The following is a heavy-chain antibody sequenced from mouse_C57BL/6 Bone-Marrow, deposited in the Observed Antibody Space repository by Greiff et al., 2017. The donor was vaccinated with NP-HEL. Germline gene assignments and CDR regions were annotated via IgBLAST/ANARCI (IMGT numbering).Heavy chain of an antibody. CDR3: ARGHYGSSQGFAY. Sequence: QVQLQQPGAELVMPGASVKLSCKASGYTFTSYWMHWVKQRPGQGLEWIGEIDPSDSYTNYNQKFKGKSTLTVDKSSSTAYMQLSSLTSEDSAVYYCARGHYGSSQGFAYWGQGTLVTVSA. V-gene: IGHV1-69*01. D-gene: IGHD1-1*01. CDR1: GYTFTSYW. CDR2: IDPSDSYT. J-gene: IGHJ3*01.